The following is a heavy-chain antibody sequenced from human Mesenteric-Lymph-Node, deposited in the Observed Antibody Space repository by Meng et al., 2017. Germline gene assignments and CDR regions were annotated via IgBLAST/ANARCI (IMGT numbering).Heavy chain of an antibody. V-gene: IGHV3-30*04. CDR1: GLTISNNI. CDR2: LWHVETDA. CDR3: TREKDGFDF. Sequence: GESLKISCAASGLTISNNIMHWVRQAPGKGLEWVAVLWHVETDAYNADSVKGRFTISRDTYKNTLYLQMNSLRPEDTAVYYCTREKDGFDFWAQGTMVTFSS. J-gene: IGHJ3*01.